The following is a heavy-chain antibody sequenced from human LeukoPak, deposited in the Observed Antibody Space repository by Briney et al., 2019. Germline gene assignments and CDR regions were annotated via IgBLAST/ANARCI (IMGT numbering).Heavy chain of an antibody. V-gene: IGHV1-46*01. CDR2: INPSGGST. J-gene: IGHJ4*02. Sequence: EASVKVSCKASGYTFTSYYMHWVRQAPGQGLEWMGIINPSGGSTSYAQKFQGRVTITADKSTSTAYMELSSLRSEDTAVYYCARSHFGEGTMVRGVIITAFDYWGQGTLVTVSS. CDR1: GYTFTSYY. CDR3: ARSHFGEGTMVRGVIITAFDY. D-gene: IGHD3-10*01.